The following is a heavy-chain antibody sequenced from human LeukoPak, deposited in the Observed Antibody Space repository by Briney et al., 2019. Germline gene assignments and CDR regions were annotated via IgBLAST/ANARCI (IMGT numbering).Heavy chain of an antibody. CDR1: GFTFSSYA. J-gene: IGHJ4*02. Sequence: GGSLRLSCAASGFTFSSYAMSWVRQAPGKGLEGVSAISGSGGSTYYADSVKGRFTISRDNSKNTLYLQMNSLRAEDTAVYYCAKEPINFIVVVPAATPRLVGDWGQGTLVTVSS. D-gene: IGHD2-2*01. CDR2: ISGSGGST. CDR3: AKEPINFIVVVPAATPRLVGD. V-gene: IGHV3-23*01.